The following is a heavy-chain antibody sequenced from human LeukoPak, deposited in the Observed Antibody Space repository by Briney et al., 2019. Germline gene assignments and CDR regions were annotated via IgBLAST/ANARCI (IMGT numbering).Heavy chain of an antibody. CDR3: AKCGNSGCQLFDY. D-gene: IGHD5-12*01. CDR1: GFTFNTNA. V-gene: IGHV3-23*01. J-gene: IGHJ4*02. Sequence: GGSLRLSCAASGFTFNTNAMSWVRQAPGKGLEWVSAISGRTGCTYYADSVKGRFTISRDNSKSTLYLQMDSLRAEDTAVYYCAKCGNSGCQLFDYCCQGNLVTVSS. CDR2: ISGRTGCT.